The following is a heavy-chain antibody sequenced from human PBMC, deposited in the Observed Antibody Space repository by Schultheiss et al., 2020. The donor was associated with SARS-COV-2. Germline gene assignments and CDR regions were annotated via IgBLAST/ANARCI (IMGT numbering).Heavy chain of an antibody. V-gene: IGHV3-30*19. CDR3: ARGGGTVTTMDY. Sequence: GGSLRLSCAASGFTFSSYGMHWVRQAPGKGLEWVAVIWYDGSNKYYADSVKGRFTISRDNSKNTLYLQMNSLRAEDTAVYYCARGGGTVTTMDYWGQGTLVTVSS. CDR1: GFTFSSYG. J-gene: IGHJ4*02. D-gene: IGHD4-17*01. CDR2: IWYDGSNK.